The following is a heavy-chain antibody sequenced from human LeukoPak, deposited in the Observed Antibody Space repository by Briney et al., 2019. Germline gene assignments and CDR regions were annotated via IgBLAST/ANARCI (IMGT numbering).Heavy chain of an antibody. J-gene: IGHJ4*02. D-gene: IGHD5-18*01. Sequence: GGSLRLSCVASEFAFSDYAMNWVRQAPGKGLEWVSSITGGDFRTYYADSVKGRFTISRDNSKNTLYLQMNSLRPGDTAIYYCAKATRRGVWLTYDYWGQGTLVTVSS. CDR1: EFAFSDYA. V-gene: IGHV3-23*01. CDR3: AKATRRGVWLTYDY. CDR2: ITGGDFRT.